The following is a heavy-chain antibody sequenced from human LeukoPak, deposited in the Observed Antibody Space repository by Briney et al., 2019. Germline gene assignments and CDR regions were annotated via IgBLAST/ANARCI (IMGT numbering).Heavy chain of an antibody. J-gene: IGHJ5*02. V-gene: IGHV1-69*04. CDR2: IITILGIA. CDR1: GGTFSSYA. Sequence: SSVKLSCKASGGTFSSYAISWVPQAPGHGLEWMGRIITILGIANYAQKFQGRVTITADKSTSTVYMEMSSLRSEDTAVYYCASGADIVVVPAAGGWFDPWGQGTLVTVSS. D-gene: IGHD2-2*01. CDR3: ASGADIVVVPAAGGWFDP.